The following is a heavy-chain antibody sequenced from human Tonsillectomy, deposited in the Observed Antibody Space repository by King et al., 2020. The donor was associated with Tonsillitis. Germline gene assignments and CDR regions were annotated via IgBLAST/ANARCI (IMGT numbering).Heavy chain of an antibody. CDR3: ASRAYDGIDY. CDR2: IYSSGVT. J-gene: IGHJ4*02. V-gene: IGHV4-61*02. CDR1: GDSISGGGYY. Sequence: QVPLQESGPGLVKPSQTLSLTCTVSGDSISGGGYYWSWIRQPAGKGLEWIGRIYSSGVTEFSPSLKSRVTMSVDTSKNQFSLELNSMTAADTAVYFCASRAYDGIDYWGQGTLVTVSS. D-gene: IGHD1-1*01.